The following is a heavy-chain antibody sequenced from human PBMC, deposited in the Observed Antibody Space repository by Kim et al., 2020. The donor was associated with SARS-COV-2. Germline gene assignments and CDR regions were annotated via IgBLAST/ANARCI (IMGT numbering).Heavy chain of an antibody. CDR2: IRSKAYGGTT. CDR1: GFTFGDYA. J-gene: IGHJ3*02. D-gene: IGHD3-16*01. V-gene: IGHV3-49*03. CDR3: TREKYEGAFDI. Sequence: GGSLRLSCTASGFTFGDYAMSWFRQAPGKGLQWVGFIRSKAYGGTTEYAASVKGRFTISRDDSKSIAYLQMNSLKTEDTAVYYCTREKYEGAFDIWGQGTMVTVSS.